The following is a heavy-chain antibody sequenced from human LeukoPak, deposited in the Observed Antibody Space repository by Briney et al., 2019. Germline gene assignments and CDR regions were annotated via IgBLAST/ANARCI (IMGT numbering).Heavy chain of an antibody. CDR2: INPSGGST. CDR1: GYTFTSYY. D-gene: IGHD3-22*01. J-gene: IGHJ4*02. V-gene: IGHV1-46*01. CDR3: ARGFAAYDTSDYAFSYY. Sequence: GASVKVSCKASGYTFTSYYMHWVRQAPGQGLEWMGIINPSGGSTSYAQKFQGRVTMTRDTSTSTVYMELSSLRSEDTAVYYCARGFAAYDTSDYAFSYYWGQGTLVTVSS.